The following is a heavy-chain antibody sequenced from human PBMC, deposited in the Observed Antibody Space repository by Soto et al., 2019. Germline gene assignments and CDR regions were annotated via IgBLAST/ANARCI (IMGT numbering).Heavy chain of an antibody. Sequence: SETLSLTCTVSGGSISSYYWSWIRQPPGRGLEWIGDIYYSGSTNYNPSLKSRVTISVDTSKNQFSLNLSSVTAADTAVYYCAKYHMGTMFENWGQGTLVTVSS. D-gene: IGHD3-10*01. J-gene: IGHJ4*02. CDR1: GGSISSYY. CDR3: AKYHMGTMFEN. CDR2: IYYSGST. V-gene: IGHV4-59*08.